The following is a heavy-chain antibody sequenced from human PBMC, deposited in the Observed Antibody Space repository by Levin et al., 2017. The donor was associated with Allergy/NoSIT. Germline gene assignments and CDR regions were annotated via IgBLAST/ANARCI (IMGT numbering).Heavy chain of an antibody. CDR2: IGSGGEDT. CDR1: GFTFSNSA. D-gene: IGHD6-25*01. CDR3: ANGGRLQRCDY. Sequence: GESLKISCAASGFTFSNSAMTWVRQAPGKGLEWVSAIGSGGEDTYYADSVKGRFTISRDNSRNTLYLQMDSLGVDDTAVYFCANGGRLQRCDYWGQGTLVTVSS. J-gene: IGHJ4*02. V-gene: IGHV3-23*01.